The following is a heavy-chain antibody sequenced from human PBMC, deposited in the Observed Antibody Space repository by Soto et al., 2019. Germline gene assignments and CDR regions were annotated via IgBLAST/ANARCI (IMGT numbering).Heavy chain of an antibody. CDR1: GFTFSSYA. CDR2: MSYDGSNK. CDR3: ARDKSPYSSGWHNRHFDY. J-gene: IGHJ4*02. Sequence: QVQLVESGGGVVQPGRSLRLSCAASGFTFSSYAMHWVRQAPGKGLEWVAVMSYDGSNKYYADSVKGRFTISRDNSKNTXXLQMNSLRAEDTAVYYCARDKSPYSSGWHNRHFDYWCQGTLVTVSS. D-gene: IGHD6-19*01. V-gene: IGHV3-30-3*01.